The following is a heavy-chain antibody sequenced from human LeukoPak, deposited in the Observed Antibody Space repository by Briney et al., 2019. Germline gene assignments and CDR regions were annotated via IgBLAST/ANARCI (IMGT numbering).Heavy chain of an antibody. D-gene: IGHD3-22*01. CDR1: GFTFSNYG. Sequence: PGGSLRLSCAASGFTFSNYGIHWVRQAPGKGLEWVAVVWYEGGDKYYADSVRGRFFISRDNSKNRVYLQMNGLRAEDTAVYYCAKDLTSYDSSGFFDNWGQGTLVTVSS. V-gene: IGHV3-33*06. CDR2: VWYEGGDK. J-gene: IGHJ4*02. CDR3: AKDLTSYDSSGFFDN.